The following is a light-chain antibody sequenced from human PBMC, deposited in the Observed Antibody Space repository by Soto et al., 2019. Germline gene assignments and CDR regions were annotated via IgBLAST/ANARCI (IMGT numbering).Light chain of an antibody. CDR1: QSVSTN. CDR3: QQYENWPQLT. CDR2: GAS. V-gene: IGKV3-15*01. Sequence: EIVLTQSPATMSVSPGERATLSCRASQSVSTNLAWYQQKPGQPPRLLIYGASSRAPGIPDRFSGSGSGTEFTLTISSLQSEDSAVYYCQQYENWPQLTFGGGTKVEIK. J-gene: IGKJ4*01.